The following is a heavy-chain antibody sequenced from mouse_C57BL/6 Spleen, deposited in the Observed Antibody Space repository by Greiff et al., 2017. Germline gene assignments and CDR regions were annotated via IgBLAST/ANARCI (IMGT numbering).Heavy chain of an antibody. J-gene: IGHJ2*01. CDR1: GYTFTSYW. V-gene: IGHV1-69*01. CDR3: ARGETVPFDY. Sequence: QVQLQQPGAELVMPGASVKLSCKASGYTFTSYWMHWVKQRPGQGLEWIGEIDPSDSYTNYNQKFKGKSTLTVDKSSSTAYMQLSSLTSEDSAVYYCARGETVPFDYWGQGTTLTVSS. CDR2: IDPSDSYT. D-gene: IGHD4-1*01.